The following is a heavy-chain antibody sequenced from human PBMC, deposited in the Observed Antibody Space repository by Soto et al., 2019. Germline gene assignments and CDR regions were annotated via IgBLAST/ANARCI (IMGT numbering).Heavy chain of an antibody. J-gene: IGHJ4*02. CDR3: VRLLWVGELS. Sequence: QITLKESGPTLVKPTQALTLTCTFSGFSLSTRGVGVGWIRQPPGKALEWLALIYWDDDKRYSPSLKSRVTNRKDTSKNQVVLTMTNMDPVDTAPYCCVRLLWVGELSWGQGTLVTVSS. D-gene: IGHD3-10*01. CDR2: IYWDDDK. V-gene: IGHV2-5*02. CDR1: GFSLSTRGVG.